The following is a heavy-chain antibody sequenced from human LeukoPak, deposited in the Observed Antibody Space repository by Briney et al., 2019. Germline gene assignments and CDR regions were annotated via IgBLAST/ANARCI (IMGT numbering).Heavy chain of an antibody. CDR1: GFTFSSYG. Sequence: GGSLRLSCAASGFTFSSYGMHWVRQAPGKGLEWVAVIWYDGSNKYYADSVKGRITISRDNSKNTLYLQMNSLRAEDTAVYYCARDAVDTANAVWGQGTTVTVSS. J-gene: IGHJ6*02. V-gene: IGHV3-33*01. CDR2: IWYDGSNK. CDR3: ARDAVDTANAV. D-gene: IGHD5-18*01.